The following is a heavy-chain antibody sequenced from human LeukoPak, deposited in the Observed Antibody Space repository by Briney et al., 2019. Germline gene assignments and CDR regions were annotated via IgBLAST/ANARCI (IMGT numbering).Heavy chain of an antibody. CDR2: INQSGST. CDR1: GGSFSGYY. CDR3: ATSYCSGGSCPNWFDP. Sequence: SETPSLTCAVYGGSFSGYYWSRIRQPPGQGLEWIGEINQSGSTNYNPSLKSRVTISVDTSKNQFSLKLSSVTAADTAVYYCATSYCSGGSCPNWFDPWGQGSLVTVSS. J-gene: IGHJ5*02. V-gene: IGHV4-34*01. D-gene: IGHD2-15*01.